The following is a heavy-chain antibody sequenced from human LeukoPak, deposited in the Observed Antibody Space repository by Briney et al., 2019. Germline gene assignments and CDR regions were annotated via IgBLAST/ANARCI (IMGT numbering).Heavy chain of an antibody. D-gene: IGHD2-21*02. CDR3: RLAVVTAP. V-gene: IGHV3-15*01. J-gene: IGHJ5*02. Sequence: PGGSLRLSCAASGFTFTKAWMSWVRQAPGKGLEWVGRIKSETDGGTTDYAAPVKGRFTISRDDSKNTLYLQMNSLTTEDTAVYYCRLAVVTAPWGQGTLVTVSS. CDR2: IKSETDGGTT. CDR1: GFTFTKAW.